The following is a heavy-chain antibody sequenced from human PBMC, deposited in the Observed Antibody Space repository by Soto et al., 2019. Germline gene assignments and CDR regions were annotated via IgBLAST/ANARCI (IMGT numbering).Heavy chain of an antibody. CDR2: IYHSGST. CDR3: ASALYYYDSSGYYTYYFDY. D-gene: IGHD3-22*01. V-gene: IGHV4-30-2*01. CDR1: CGSISSCGYS. J-gene: IGHJ4*02. Sequence: SETLSLTCAVSCGSISSCGYSWSWIRQPPGKGLEWIGYIYHSGSTYYNPSLKSRVTISVDRSKNQFSLKLSSVTAADTAVYYCASALYYYDSSGYYTYYFDYWGQGTLVTVSS.